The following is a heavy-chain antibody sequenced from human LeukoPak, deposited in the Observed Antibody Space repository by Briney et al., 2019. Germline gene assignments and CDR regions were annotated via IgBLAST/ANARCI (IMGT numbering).Heavy chain of an antibody. V-gene: IGHV1-18*01. CDR1: GYTFTSYG. CDR3: ARVINEVGGYYYYGMDV. CDR2: ISAYNGNT. Sequence: GASVKVSCKASGYTFTSYGISWVRQAPGQGLEWMGWISAYNGNTNYAQKLQGRVTMTTDTSTSTAYMELRSLRSDDTAVYYCARVINEVGGYYYYGMDVWGQGTTVAVSS. J-gene: IGHJ6*02. D-gene: IGHD2-15*01.